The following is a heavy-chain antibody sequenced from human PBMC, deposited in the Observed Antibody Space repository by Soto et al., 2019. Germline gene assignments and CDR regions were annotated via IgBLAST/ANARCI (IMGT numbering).Heavy chain of an antibody. CDR1: GFIFSNYA. J-gene: IGHJ4*02. V-gene: IGHV3-30*04. D-gene: IGHD3-10*01. CDR2: ISDDGKNI. Sequence: QVQLVDSGGGVVQPGRSLRLSCAASGFIFSNYAMHWVRQAPGKGLEWVAVISDDGKNIFYAGSVKGRFTISRDNSKNSLYLQMNSLRVEDTALYYCARDMEARYYFDSWGQGTLVTVSS. CDR3: ARDMEARYYFDS.